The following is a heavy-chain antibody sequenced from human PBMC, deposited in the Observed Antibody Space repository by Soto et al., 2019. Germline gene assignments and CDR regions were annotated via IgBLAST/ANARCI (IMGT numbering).Heavy chain of an antibody. J-gene: IGHJ4*02. Sequence: VKVSCKASGYTFKSYSISWVRQAPGQWLEWVGWINPHNGNTNTAHTFQARVTMTTHTSTRTVYMELTSLPSDDTPVYAWTRVNRHSWWAFDYLGQGTLVTVSS. CDR3: TRVNRHSWWAFDY. D-gene: IGHD2-15*01. CDR1: GYTFKSYS. V-gene: IGHV1-18*01. CDR2: INPHNGNT.